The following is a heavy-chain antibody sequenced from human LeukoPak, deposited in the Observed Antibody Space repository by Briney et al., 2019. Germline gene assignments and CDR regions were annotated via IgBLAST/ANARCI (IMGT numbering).Heavy chain of an antibody. CDR1: GFTFSSYW. D-gene: IGHD3-22*01. CDR2: IKQDGSEK. J-gene: IGHJ4*02. CDR3: ARPYYDTSGSY. Sequence: PGGSLRLSCAASGFTFSSYWMSWVRQAPGKGLEWVANIKQDGSEKYYVDSVKGRFTISRDNAKSSVSLQMNSLRAEDTAVYYCARPYYDTSGSYWGQGTLVTVFS. V-gene: IGHV3-7*01.